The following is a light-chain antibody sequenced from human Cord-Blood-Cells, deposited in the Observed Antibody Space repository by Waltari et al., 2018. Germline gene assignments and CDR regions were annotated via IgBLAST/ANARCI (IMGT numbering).Light chain of an antibody. CDR3: QQYGSSPYT. Sequence: EIVLPQSPGTLTLSPGERATISCRASQSVSSSYLAWYQQKPGQSPRLLIYGASSRATGIPDRFSCIGSRTDFTLTISRLEPEDFAVYYCQQYGSSPYTFGQGTKLEIK. CDR1: QSVSSSY. V-gene: IGKV3-20*01. J-gene: IGKJ2*01. CDR2: GAS.